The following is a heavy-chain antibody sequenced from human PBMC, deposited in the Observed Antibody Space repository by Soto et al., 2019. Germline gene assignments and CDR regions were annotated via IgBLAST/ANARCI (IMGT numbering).Heavy chain of an antibody. CDR3: ARESDSGRSAPFDY. CDR2: ISTSGATI. Sequence: PGGSLRLSCAASGFSPSGYEMNWVRQAPGKGLEWIAYISTSGATIYYADSVKGRFTISRDNAKNSLYLQMNSLRVEDTAAYYCARESDSGRSAPFDYWGQGTLVTVSS. J-gene: IGHJ4*02. D-gene: IGHD1-26*01. V-gene: IGHV3-48*03. CDR1: GFSPSGYE.